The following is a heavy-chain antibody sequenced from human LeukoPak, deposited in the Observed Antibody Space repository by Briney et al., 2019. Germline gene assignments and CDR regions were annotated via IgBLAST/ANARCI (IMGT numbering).Heavy chain of an antibody. D-gene: IGHD5-12*01. CDR2: ISTYNGNT. CDR1: GYTFSNYG. CDR3: ARDGRVGRTYEVKGSYMDV. J-gene: IGHJ6*03. Sequence: GASVKVSCKASGYTFSNYGISWVRQAPGQGLEWMGWISTYNGNTDYAQKLQGRVSMTTDTSTSTAYMELRSLRSDDSAVCYCARDGRVGRTYEVKGSYMDVWGKGTTVTVSS. V-gene: IGHV1-18*01.